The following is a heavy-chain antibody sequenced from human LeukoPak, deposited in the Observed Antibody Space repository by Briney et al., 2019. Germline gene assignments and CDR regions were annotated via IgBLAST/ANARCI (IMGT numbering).Heavy chain of an antibody. V-gene: IGHV1-24*01. CDR3: AVSLTTGGYYGMDV. Sequence: ASVKVSCKVSGYTLTELSLHWVRQAPGKGVEWMGRFDPEDGETIYARKFQGRVTMTEDTSTDTAYMELSSPRPEDTAVYFCAVSLTTGGYYGMDVWGQGTTVTVSS. CDR2: FDPEDGET. D-gene: IGHD1-1*01. CDR1: GYTLTELS. J-gene: IGHJ6*02.